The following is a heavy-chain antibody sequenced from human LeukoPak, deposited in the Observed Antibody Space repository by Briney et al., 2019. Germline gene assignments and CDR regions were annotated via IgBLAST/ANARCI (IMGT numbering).Heavy chain of an antibody. CDR2: IYGDDNT. J-gene: IGHJ4*02. D-gene: IGHD6-19*01. CDR1: GFTVSSNY. V-gene: IGHV3-53*01. CDR3: ARGGYSTGWYNFDY. Sequence: PGGSLRLSCAASGFTVSSNYMSWGRQAPGKGLEWVSVIYGDDNTYYADSVKGRFTISRDDSKNTLYLHMNSLRAEDTAVYYCARGGYSTGWYNFDYWGQGTLVTVSS.